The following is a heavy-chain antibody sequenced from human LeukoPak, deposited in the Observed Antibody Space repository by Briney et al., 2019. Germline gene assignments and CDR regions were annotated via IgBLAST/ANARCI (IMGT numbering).Heavy chain of an antibody. D-gene: IGHD5-18*01. V-gene: IGHV1-2*02. CDR3: SRGSGVSYGGIDY. CDR1: GYTFTGYY. CDR2: IHPKSGDT. Sequence: ASVKVSCKASGYTFTGYYLHWVRQAPGQGLEWMRWIHPKSGDTHYAQKFLGRVTLTRDTSTTIVYMELKWLTSDDTAVYYCSRGSGVSYGGIDYWGQGTLVTVSS. J-gene: IGHJ4*02.